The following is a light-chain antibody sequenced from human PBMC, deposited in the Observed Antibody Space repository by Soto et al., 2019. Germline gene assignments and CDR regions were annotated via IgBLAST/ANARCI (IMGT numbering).Light chain of an antibody. CDR3: SSYKRTSRVYV. CDR1: SSDVGDYEY. Sequence: QSALTQPASVSGSPGQPITISCTGTSSDVGDYEYVSWYQQHPGKGPKLMIYEVSNRTSGASNRFSGSKSGNTASLTISGLQAEDETEYFCSSYKRTSRVYVFGTGTKVTVL. V-gene: IGLV2-14*01. CDR2: EVS. J-gene: IGLJ1*01.